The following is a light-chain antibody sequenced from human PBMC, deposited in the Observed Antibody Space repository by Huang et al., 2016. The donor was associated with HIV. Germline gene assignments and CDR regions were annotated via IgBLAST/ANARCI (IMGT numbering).Light chain of an antibody. J-gene: IGKJ5*01. Sequence: ERVMTPSPATLSVAQGERVTLSCRASHSVSSNLAWYQQKPGQAPRLLIHGASTRATGIPARFSGSGSGTEFTLAISSLQSEDSGVYFCQQYDNWPLTFGQGTRLEIK. CDR2: GAS. CDR3: QQYDNWPLT. V-gene: IGKV3-15*01. CDR1: HSVSSN.